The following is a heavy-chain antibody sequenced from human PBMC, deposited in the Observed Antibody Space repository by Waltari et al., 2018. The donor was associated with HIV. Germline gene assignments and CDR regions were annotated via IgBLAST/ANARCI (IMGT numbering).Heavy chain of an antibody. CDR1: GFTFTSSS. Sequence: QMQLVQSGPEVKKPGTSVKVSCKASGFTFTSSSVQRVRRARGQHVEWIGWIVGGSNTNYTQKFQERVTITRDMSTSTAYRERSSRRSEDTAVYYGAVAYYCDSSGYYPFDYWGQGTLVTVSS. CDR3: AVAYYCDSSGYYPFDY. D-gene: IGHD3-22*01. V-gene: IGHV1-58*01. CDR2: IVGGSNT. J-gene: IGHJ4*02.